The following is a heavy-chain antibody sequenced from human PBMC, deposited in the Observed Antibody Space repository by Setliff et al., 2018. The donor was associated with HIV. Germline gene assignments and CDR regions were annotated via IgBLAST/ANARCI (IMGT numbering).Heavy chain of an antibody. Sequence: ASVKVSCKASGYTLSNHGVTWVRQAPGQGLEWMGWISAYHINTKYAQEFQGRLAMTTDTSTSTVFLELSSLRAEDTAVYYCAREDRHDKAYYNFWSGYSPFDYWGQGTLVTVS. V-gene: IGHV1-18*01. CDR2: ISAYHINT. CDR3: AREDRHDKAYYNFWSGYSPFDY. CDR1: GYTLSNHG. D-gene: IGHD3-3*01. J-gene: IGHJ4*02.